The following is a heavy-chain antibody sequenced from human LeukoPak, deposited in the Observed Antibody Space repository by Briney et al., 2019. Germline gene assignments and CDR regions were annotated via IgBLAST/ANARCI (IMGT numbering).Heavy chain of an antibody. CDR1: GFTFSSYG. CDR2: ISGSGGST. J-gene: IGHJ4*02. Sequence: PGGSLRLSCAASGFTFSSYGMSWVRQAPGKGLEWVSAISGSGGSTYYADSVKGRFTISRDNSKNTLYLQMNSLRAEDTAVYYCAKDLGMQQWLDTDYWGQGTLVTVSS. V-gene: IGHV3-23*01. CDR3: AKDLGMQQWLDTDY. D-gene: IGHD6-19*01.